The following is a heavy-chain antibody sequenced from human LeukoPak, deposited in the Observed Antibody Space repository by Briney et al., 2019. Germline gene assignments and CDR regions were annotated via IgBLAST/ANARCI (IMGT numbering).Heavy chain of an antibody. CDR3: ARTDYYGSGSPIVDFDP. Sequence: GGSLRLSCAASRFTLSDYYMNWVRQAPGKGLEWVSSISSSSTIYYADSVKGRFTISRDNAKNSLYLQMNSLRAEDTAVYYCARTDYYGSGSPIVDFDPWGQGTRVTVSS. CDR1: RFTLSDYY. D-gene: IGHD3-10*01. V-gene: IGHV3-69-1*01. CDR2: ISSSSTI. J-gene: IGHJ5*02.